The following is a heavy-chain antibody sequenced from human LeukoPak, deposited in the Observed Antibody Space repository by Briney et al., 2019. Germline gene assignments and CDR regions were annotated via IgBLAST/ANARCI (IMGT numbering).Heavy chain of an antibody. CDR3: SRENGAFSPFGY. Sequence: SETLSLTCTVSGGSITNYYWNWIRRPPGKGLEWIGYIYYSGSTHYNPSLESRVTVSLDKSKNQLSLNLTSVTAADTAVYYCSRENGAFSPFGYWGQGTLVTVLS. CDR1: GGSITNYY. J-gene: IGHJ4*02. V-gene: IGHV4-59*12. D-gene: IGHD2-8*01. CDR2: IYYSGST.